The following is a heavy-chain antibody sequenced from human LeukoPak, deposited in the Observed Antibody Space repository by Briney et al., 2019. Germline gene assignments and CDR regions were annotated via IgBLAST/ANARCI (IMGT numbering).Heavy chain of an antibody. D-gene: IGHD6-13*01. J-gene: IGHJ4*02. Sequence: SETLSLTCTVSDSSIISYYWSWIRQPPGKGLEWIGYNYYSGSTNYNSSLKSRVTISVDSSKNQFSLNMKSVTAADTAVYYCARAVYSSSALDYWGQGALVTVSS. V-gene: IGHV4-59*01. CDR2: NYYSGST. CDR1: DSSIISYY. CDR3: ARAVYSSSALDY.